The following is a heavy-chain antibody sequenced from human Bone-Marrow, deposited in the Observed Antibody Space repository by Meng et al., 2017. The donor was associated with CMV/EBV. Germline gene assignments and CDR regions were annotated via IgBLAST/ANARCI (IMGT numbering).Heavy chain of an antibody. CDR1: GGSINTYY. J-gene: IGHJ3*01. CDR3: ARASGYYINAFDL. CDR2: IYYSGST. V-gene: IGHV4-59*01. D-gene: IGHD2/OR15-2a*01. Sequence: LTLSSIVSGGSINTYYWSWIRQPPGKGLEWIAYIYYSGSTNYSPSLKSRVTISVVTSKNLFSLKLSSVTAADTAVYYCARASGYYINAFDLWGQGIMVTVSS.